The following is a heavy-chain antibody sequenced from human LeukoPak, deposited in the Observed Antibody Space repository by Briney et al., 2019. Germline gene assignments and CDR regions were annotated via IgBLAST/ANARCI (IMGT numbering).Heavy chain of an antibody. J-gene: IGHJ3*02. CDR3: VREGKRNAFDI. CDR1: GFTFSSYE. CDR2: ITSGGSAT. V-gene: IGHV3-48*03. D-gene: IGHD3-10*01. Sequence: PGGSLRLSCAGSGFTFSSYEMNWVRQAPGKGLEWVTYITSGGSATYYADSVKGRFIISRDNAKNSLYLQMNNLRAEDTALYYCVREGKRNAFDIWGQGTMVTVSS.